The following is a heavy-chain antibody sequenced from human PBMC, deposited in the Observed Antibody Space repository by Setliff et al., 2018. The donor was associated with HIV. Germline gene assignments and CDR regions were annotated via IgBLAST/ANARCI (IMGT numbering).Heavy chain of an antibody. CDR3: AKDFGYSSGWYLVSGTFDI. CDR2: IHYDVSSK. D-gene: IGHD6-19*01. CDR1: GFTFGSYG. Sequence: GESLRLSCAAFGFTFGSYGMHWVRQAPGKGLEWVAFIHYDVSSKYYGDSVKGRFTISRDNSRNTLYLQMNSLRPEDTAVYYCAKDFGYSSGWYLVSGTFDIWGQGTMVTVSS. V-gene: IGHV3-30*02. J-gene: IGHJ3*02.